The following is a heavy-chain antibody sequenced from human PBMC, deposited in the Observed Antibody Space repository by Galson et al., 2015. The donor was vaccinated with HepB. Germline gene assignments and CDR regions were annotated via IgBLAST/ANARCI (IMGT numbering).Heavy chain of an antibody. CDR2: IYYSGST. CDR1: GGSISSSSYY. Sequence: LSLTCTVSGGSISSSSYYWGWLRQPPGKGLEWIGSIYYSGSTYYNPSLKSRVTISVDTSKNQFSLKLSSVTAADTAVYYCAPYYYDSSGYPLFDYWGQGTLVTVSS. J-gene: IGHJ4*02. D-gene: IGHD3-22*01. V-gene: IGHV4-39*01. CDR3: APYYYDSSGYPLFDY.